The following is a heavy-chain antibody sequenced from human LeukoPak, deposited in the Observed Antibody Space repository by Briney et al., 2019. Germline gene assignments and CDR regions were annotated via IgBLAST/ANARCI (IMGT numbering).Heavy chain of an antibody. Sequence: GGSLRLSCAASGFTFTNYAMNWVRQAPGKGLEWVSGISGDDGTTYYADSVKGRFTISRDNSKNTLYLQMNSLRAEDTAVYYCADPKLELPVWGQGALVTVSS. V-gene: IGHV3-23*01. CDR1: GFTFTNYA. CDR3: ADPKLELPV. D-gene: IGHD1-7*01. J-gene: IGHJ4*02. CDR2: ISGDDGTT.